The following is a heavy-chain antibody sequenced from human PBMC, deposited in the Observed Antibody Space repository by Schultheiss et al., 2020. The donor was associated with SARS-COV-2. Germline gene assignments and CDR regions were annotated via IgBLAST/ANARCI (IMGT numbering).Heavy chain of an antibody. CDR3: AKDEGRYCSSTSCYTAFDY. CDR1: GFTFSSYS. CDR2: ISSSSSYI. J-gene: IGHJ4*02. D-gene: IGHD2-2*02. Sequence: GGSLRLSCAASGFTFSSYSMIWVRQAPGKGLEWVSSISSSSSYIYYADSVKGRFTISRDNAKNTLYLQMNSLRAEDTAVYYCAKDEGRYCSSTSCYTAFDYWGQGTLVTVSS. V-gene: IGHV3-21*04.